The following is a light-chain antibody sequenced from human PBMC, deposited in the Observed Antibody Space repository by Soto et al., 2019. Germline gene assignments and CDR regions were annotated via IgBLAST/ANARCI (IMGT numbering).Light chain of an antibody. CDR1: QSVGRN. CDR3: QQYNNWPYT. V-gene: IGKV3-15*01. J-gene: IGKJ2*01. Sequence: EIVMTQSPVTLSVSPGERAALSCRASQSVGRNFAWYQQRPGQAPRVLIYGTSTRATGVPASFSGSASGTDFTRTIRSLQYEDFAVYYCQQYNNWPYTFGQGTRLEIK. CDR2: GTS.